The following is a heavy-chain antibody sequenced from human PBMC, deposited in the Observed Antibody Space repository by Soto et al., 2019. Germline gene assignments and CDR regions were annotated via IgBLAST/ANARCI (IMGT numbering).Heavy chain of an antibody. CDR1: GYTFSSYF. V-gene: IGHV1-18*01. CDR3: ARDLPPVDY. Sequence: QVQLVQSGAEVKKPGASVKVSCKASGYTFSSYFISWVRQAPGQGLEWMGWISAYNGNTNYAQNLQGRVTMTTDTSTSPAYMELRSPRSDDTAVYYCARDLPPVDYWGQGTLVTVSS. CDR2: ISAYNGNT. J-gene: IGHJ4*02.